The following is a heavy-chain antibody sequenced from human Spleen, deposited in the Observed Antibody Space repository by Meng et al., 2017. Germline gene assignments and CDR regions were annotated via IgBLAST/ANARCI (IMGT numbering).Heavy chain of an antibody. CDR3: ARGPTTMAHDFDY. CDR2: INHSGST. CDR1: GGSFSDYY. D-gene: IGHD4-11*01. J-gene: IGHJ4*02. V-gene: IGHV4-34*01. Sequence: GLLKPSDPLSLTCVVSGGSFSDYYWSWIRQPPGKGLEWIGEINHSGSTNYNPSLESRATISVDTSQNNLSLKLSSVTAADSAVYYCARGPTTMAHDFDYWGQGTLVTVSS.